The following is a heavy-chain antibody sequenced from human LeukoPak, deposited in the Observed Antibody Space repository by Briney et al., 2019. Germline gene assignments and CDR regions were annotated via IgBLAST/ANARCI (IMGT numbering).Heavy chain of an antibody. V-gene: IGHV4-59*01. CDR2: IYYSGST. CDR1: GGSISSYY. Sequence: SETLSLTCTVSGGSISSYYWSWIRQPPGKGLEWIGYIYYSGSTNYNPSLKSRVTISVDTSKNQFSLKLSSVTAADTAVYYCARTPRRDILTGYPIWVFDPWGLGTLVTVSS. CDR3: ARTPRRDILTGYPIWVFDP. D-gene: IGHD3-9*01. J-gene: IGHJ5*02.